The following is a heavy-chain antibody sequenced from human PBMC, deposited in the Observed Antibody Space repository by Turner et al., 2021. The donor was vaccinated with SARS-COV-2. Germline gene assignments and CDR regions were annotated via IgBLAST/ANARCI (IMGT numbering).Heavy chain of an antibody. V-gene: IGHV3-11*06. CDR2: SSSSTIYT. D-gene: IGHD3-10*01. Sequence: VQLVESGGGLVMPGGSLRLSCAASGFTFSDYFMSWIRQAQGKGLEWVSYSSSSTIYTNYADAVKGRFTISRDNAKNSLYLQMNSLSAEDTAVYYYARARKLWFGELLYGLDVWGQGTTVTVSS. J-gene: IGHJ6*02. CDR1: GFTFSDYF. CDR3: ARARKLWFGELLYGLDV.